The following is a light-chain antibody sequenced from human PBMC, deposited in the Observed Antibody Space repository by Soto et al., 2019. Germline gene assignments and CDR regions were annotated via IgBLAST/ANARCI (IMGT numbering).Light chain of an antibody. J-gene: IGKJ2*01. CDR2: DAS. CDR3: QQRSNWPRT. CDR1: QSVSSS. Sequence: EIVLTQSPATLSLSPGERATLSCSASQSVSSSLAWYQQKPGQAPRLLIYDASNRATDIPARFSGRGSGTDFTLTINSLEPEDFAVYYCQQRSNWPRTFGQGTKLEIK. V-gene: IGKV3-11*01.